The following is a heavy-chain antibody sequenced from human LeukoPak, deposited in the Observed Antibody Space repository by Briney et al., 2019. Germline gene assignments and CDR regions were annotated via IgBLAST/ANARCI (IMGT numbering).Heavy chain of an antibody. Sequence: GGSLRLSCAASGFTFDDYAMHWVRQAPGKGLEWVSGISWNSGSIGYADSVKGRFTISRDNAKNSLYLQMNSLRAEDTALYYCTRYYDILTGDYFDYWGQGTLVTVSS. CDR1: GFTFDDYA. CDR2: ISWNSGSI. D-gene: IGHD3-9*01. CDR3: TRYYDILTGDYFDY. J-gene: IGHJ4*02. V-gene: IGHV3-9*01.